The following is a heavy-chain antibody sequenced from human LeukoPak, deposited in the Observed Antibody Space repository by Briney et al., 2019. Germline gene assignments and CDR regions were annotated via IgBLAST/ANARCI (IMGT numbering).Heavy chain of an antibody. D-gene: IGHD6-6*01. J-gene: IGHJ4*02. CDR3: ARDLYLYSSSSPSDY. CDR2: IWYDGTNK. CDR1: GFTFTSYG. Sequence: PGGSLRLSCAASGFTFTSYGMHWVRQAPGKGLEWVAVIWYDGTNKYYADSVKGRFTISRDNSKNTLYLQMNSLRAEDTAVYYCARDLYLYSSSSPSDYWGQGTLVTVSS. V-gene: IGHV3-33*01.